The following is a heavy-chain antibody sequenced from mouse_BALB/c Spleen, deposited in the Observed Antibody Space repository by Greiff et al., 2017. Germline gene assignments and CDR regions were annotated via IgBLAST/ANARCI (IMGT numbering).Heavy chain of an antibody. CDR3: ARHEARATYWFAY. V-gene: IGHV5-6-5*01. CDR1: GFTFSSYA. Sequence: DVMLVESGGGLVKPGGSLKLSCAASGFTFSSYAMSWVRQTPEKRLEWVASISSGGSTYYPDSVKGRFTISRDNARNILYLQMSSLRSEDTAMYYCARHEARATYWFAYWGQGTLVTVSA. D-gene: IGHD3-1*01. J-gene: IGHJ3*01. CDR2: ISSGGST.